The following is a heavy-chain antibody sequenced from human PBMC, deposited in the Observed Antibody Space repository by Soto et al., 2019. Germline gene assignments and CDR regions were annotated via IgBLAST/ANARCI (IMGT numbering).Heavy chain of an antibody. CDR2: INPNSGGT. CDR1: GYTFTGYY. V-gene: IGHV1-2*02. CDR3: ARDVDQWWFGESSYQTEDAFDI. J-gene: IGHJ3*02. Sequence: ASVKVSCKASGYTFTGYYMHWVRQAPGQGLEWMGWINPNSGGTNYAQKFQGRVTMTRDTSISTAYMELSRLRSDDTAVYYCARDVDQWWFGESSYQTEDAFDIWGQGTMVTVSS. D-gene: IGHD3-10*01.